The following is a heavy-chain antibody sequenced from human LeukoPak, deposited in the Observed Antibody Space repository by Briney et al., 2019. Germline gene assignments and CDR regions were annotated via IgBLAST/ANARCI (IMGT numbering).Heavy chain of an antibody. Sequence: SETLSLTCTVSGGSISSYYWSWIRHPPGKGLEWIGYIYYSGSSNYYPSLKSRVTISVGTSKNQFSLKLSSVTAADTAVYYCARDYYGSGSYFDYWGQGALVTVSS. CDR1: GGSISSYY. CDR2: IYYSGSS. D-gene: IGHD3-10*01. V-gene: IGHV4-59*08. CDR3: ARDYYGSGSYFDY. J-gene: IGHJ4*02.